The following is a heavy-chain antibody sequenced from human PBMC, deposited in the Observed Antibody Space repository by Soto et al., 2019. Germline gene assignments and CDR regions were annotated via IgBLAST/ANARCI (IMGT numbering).Heavy chain of an antibody. Sequence: SETLSLTCAVYGGSFRGYYWSWIRQPPGKGLEWIGEISHSGSTNYNPSLKSRVTISVDTSKNQFSLKLSSVTAADTAVYYCASIRGQYYYGMDVWGQGTTVTVSS. J-gene: IGHJ6*02. V-gene: IGHV4-34*01. D-gene: IGHD3-10*01. CDR1: GGSFRGYY. CDR3: ASIRGQYYYGMDV. CDR2: ISHSGST.